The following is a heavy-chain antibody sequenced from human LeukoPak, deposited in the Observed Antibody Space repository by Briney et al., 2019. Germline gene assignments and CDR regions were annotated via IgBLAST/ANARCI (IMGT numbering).Heavy chain of an antibody. CDR2: IIPILGIA. J-gene: IGHJ6*03. V-gene: IGHV1-69*02. CDR1: GGTFSSYT. Sequence: SVKVSCKASGGTFSSYTISWVRQAPGQGLEWMGRIIPILGIANYAQKFQGRATITADKSTSTAYMELSSLRSEDTAVYYCASERLGYYYMDVWGKGTTVTVSS. CDR3: ASERLGYYYMDV. D-gene: IGHD1-1*01.